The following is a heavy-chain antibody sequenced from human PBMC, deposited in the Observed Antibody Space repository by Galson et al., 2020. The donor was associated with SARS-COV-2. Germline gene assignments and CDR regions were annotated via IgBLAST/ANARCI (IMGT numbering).Heavy chain of an antibody. J-gene: IGHJ4*01. CDR3: ARQGGYSAYVVDY. CDR1: GYRFTSYW. V-gene: IGHV5-51*01. Sequence: GESLKISCKGSGYRFTSYWIGWVRQMPGKGLEWMGIIYPGDSDTRYSPSFQGQVTISADRSMSTAYLQWSSLKASDTAMYFCARQGGYSAYVVDYWGQEPWSPSPQ. D-gene: IGHD5-12*01. CDR2: IYPGDSDT.